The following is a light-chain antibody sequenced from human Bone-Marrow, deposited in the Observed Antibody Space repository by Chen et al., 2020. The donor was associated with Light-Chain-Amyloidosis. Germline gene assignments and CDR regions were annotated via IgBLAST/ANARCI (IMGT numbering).Light chain of an antibody. CDR2: EVT. CDR3: SSYTITNTLV. Sequence: QSALTQPASVSGSPGQAITISCTGTSSDLGGDNHVSWYQQHPDKAPKLMIYEVTNLPSWVPDRFSGSKSANTASLTISGLQTEDEADYFCSSYTITNTLVFGSGTRVTVL. J-gene: IGLJ1*01. V-gene: IGLV2-14*01. CDR1: SSDLGGDNH.